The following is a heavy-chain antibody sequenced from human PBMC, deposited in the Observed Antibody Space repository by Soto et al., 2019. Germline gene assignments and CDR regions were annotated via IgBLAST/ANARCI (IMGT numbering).Heavy chain of an antibody. J-gene: IGHJ6*02. Sequence: QVQLVESGGGVVQPGRSLRLSCAASGFTFSIYAIHWVRQAPGKGLEWVAVISYDGNNKYYTDSVKGRFTISRDNSKNTVFLQMNSLRAEDTAVYYCAKDFMDWNYYYGVDVWGQGTTVTVSS. V-gene: IGHV3-30*18. CDR2: ISYDGNNK. CDR1: GFTFSIYA. D-gene: IGHD1-1*01. CDR3: AKDFMDWNYYYGVDV.